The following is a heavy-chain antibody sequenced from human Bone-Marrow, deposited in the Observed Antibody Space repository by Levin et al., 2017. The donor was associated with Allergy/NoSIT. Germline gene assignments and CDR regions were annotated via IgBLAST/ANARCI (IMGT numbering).Heavy chain of an antibody. CDR2: ISSSSSYI. D-gene: IGHD6-13*01. V-gene: IGHV3-21*01. Sequence: GGSLRLSCAASGFTFSSYSMNWVRQAPGKGLEWVSSISSSSSYIYYADSVKGRFTISRDNAKNSLYLQMNSLRGEDTAVYYCARVYDSSSWYYYYYMDVWGKGTTVTVSS. CDR3: ARVYDSSSWYYYYYMDV. CDR1: GFTFSSYS. J-gene: IGHJ6*03.